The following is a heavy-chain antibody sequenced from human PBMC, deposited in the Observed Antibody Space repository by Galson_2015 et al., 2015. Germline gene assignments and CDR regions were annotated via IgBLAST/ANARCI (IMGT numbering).Heavy chain of an antibody. CDR2: ISYDGGNK. V-gene: IGHV3-30-3*01. Sequence: SLRLSCAASGFTFSNYAMHWVRQAPGEGLEWVAVISYDGGNKYYADSVKGRFTISRDNSKNTLYLQMNSLRAEDTAVYYCARGTMAGVAAIRYFDAWGPGTLVTLSS. J-gene: IGHJ4*01. CDR3: ARGTMAGVAAIRYFDA. CDR1: GFTFSNYA. D-gene: IGHD4/OR15-4a*01.